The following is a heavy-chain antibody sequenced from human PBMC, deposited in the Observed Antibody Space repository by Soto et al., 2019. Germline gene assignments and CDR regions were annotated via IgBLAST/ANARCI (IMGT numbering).Heavy chain of an antibody. J-gene: IGHJ5*01. CDR2: INPNSGGT. CDR3: AEGIYWFGL. Sequence: QVQLVQSGAEVKKPGASVKVSCKASGYTFTGYYMHWVRQAPGQGLEWMGWINPNSGGTNYAQKFQGRVTMTRDTSISTGYKELKKVRFEDTGVDFWAEGIYWFGLWGQGTLVTVSS. D-gene: IGHD3-3*01. CDR1: GYTFTGYY. V-gene: IGHV1-2*02.